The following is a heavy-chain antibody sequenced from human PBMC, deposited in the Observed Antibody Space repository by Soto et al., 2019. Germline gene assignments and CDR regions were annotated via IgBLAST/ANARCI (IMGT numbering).Heavy chain of an antibody. V-gene: IGHV3-30*18. D-gene: IGHD2-15*01. Sequence: QVQLVESGGGVVQPGRSLRLSCAASGFTFSSYGMHWVRQAPGKGLEWVAVISYDGSNKYYADSVKGRFTISRDNSKNTLYLQMNSLRAEDTAVYYCAKVISRFHKGDAFDIWGQGTVVTVSS. CDR2: ISYDGSNK. CDR3: AKVISRFHKGDAFDI. J-gene: IGHJ3*02. CDR1: GFTFSSYG.